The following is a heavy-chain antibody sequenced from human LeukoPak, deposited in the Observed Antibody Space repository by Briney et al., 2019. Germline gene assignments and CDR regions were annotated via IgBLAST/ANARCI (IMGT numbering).Heavy chain of an antibody. V-gene: IGHV3-23*01. CDR3: AKDRFCSGGSCYSDY. Sequence: GGSLRLSCAASGFTFSSNAMSWVRQAPGKGLEWISSISGSGGATYYADSVKGRFTISRDNSKNTLYLQMNSLRAEDTAVYYCAKDRFCSGGSCYSDYRGQGTLVTVSS. CDR2: ISGSGGAT. CDR1: GFTFSSNA. D-gene: IGHD2-15*01. J-gene: IGHJ4*02.